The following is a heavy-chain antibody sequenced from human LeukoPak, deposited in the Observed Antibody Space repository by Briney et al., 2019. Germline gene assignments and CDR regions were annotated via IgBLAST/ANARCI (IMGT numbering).Heavy chain of an antibody. J-gene: IGHJ4*02. V-gene: IGHV3-43*02. CDR3: ARDGPGYSFDY. CDR2: ISGDGGST. D-gene: IGHD5-18*01. CDR1: GFTFDDYA. Sequence: GGSLRLSCAASGFTFDDYAMHWVRQAPGKGLEWVSLISGDGGSTYYADSVKGRFTVSRDNARNSLYLQMNSLRAEDTAVYYCARDGPGYSFDYWGQGTLVTVSS.